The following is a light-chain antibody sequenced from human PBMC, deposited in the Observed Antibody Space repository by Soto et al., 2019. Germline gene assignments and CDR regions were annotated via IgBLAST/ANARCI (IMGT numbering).Light chain of an antibody. CDR1: SSDVGGYND. V-gene: IGLV2-8*01. Sequence: QSALTQPPSASGSPGQSVTISCTGTSSDVGGYNDVSWYQQHPGKAPKLMINEVSKRPSGVPDRFSGSKSGNTASLTVSGLQAEDEADYYCSSYAGSNIVVFGGGTKVTVL. CDR3: SSYAGSNIVV. CDR2: EVS. J-gene: IGLJ2*01.